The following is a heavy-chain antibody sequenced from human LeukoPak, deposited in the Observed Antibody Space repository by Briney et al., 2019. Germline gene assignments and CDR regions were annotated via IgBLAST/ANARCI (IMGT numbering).Heavy chain of an antibody. CDR3: ARLTNYDFWSGYYRTFDY. J-gene: IGHJ4*02. V-gene: IGHV4-39*01. CDR1: GGSISSSSYY. Sequence: SETLSLTCTVSGGSISSSSYYWSWIRQPPGKGLEWIGSIYYSGSTYYNPSLKSRVTISVDTSKNQFSLKLSSVTAADTAVYYCARLTNYDFWSGYYRTFDYWGQGTLVTVSS. CDR2: IYYSGST. D-gene: IGHD3-3*01.